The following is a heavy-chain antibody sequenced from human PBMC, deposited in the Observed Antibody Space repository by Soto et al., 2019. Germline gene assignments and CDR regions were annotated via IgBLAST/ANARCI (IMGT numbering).Heavy chain of an antibody. CDR2: ISGSGSST. Sequence: EVQLLASGGGLVQPGGSLRLSCAASGFTFSSYAMNWVRQAPGKGLEWVSTISGSGSSTYYAASVKGRFTISRDISKNTVYLQMNSLTAEDTAVYYCARSLSEYSSGSFEFAGFAYWGQGGLVTVSS. J-gene: IGHJ4*02. CDR1: GFTFSSYA. V-gene: IGHV3-23*01. CDR3: ARSLSEYSSGSFEFAGFAY. D-gene: IGHD6-19*01.